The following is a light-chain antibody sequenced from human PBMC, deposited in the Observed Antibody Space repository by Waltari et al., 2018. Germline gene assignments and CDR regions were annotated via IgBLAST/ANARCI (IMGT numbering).Light chain of an antibody. J-gene: IGLJ2*01. Sequence: SYELTQPPSVSVSPGQTASITCSGDQLGDKYACWYQQKPGQSPVLVIYQDSKRPSGIPERFSGSNSGNTATLTISGTQAMDEADYYCQAWDSSTGWEVFGGGTKLTVL. V-gene: IGLV3-1*01. CDR3: QAWDSSTGWEV. CDR1: QLGDKY. CDR2: QDS.